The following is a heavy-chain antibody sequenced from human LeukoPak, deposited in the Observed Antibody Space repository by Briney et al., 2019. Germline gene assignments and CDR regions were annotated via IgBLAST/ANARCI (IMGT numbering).Heavy chain of an antibody. CDR2: ISYDGSNK. CDR1: GFTFSSYA. J-gene: IGHJ4*02. V-gene: IGHV3-30-3*01. D-gene: IGHD1-7*01. Sequence: PGGSLRLSCAASGFTFSSYAMHWVRQAPGKGLEWVAVISYDGSNKYYADSVKGRFTISRDNSKNTLYLQMNSLRAEDTAVYYCARVNWNYLAVDYWGQGTLVTVSS. CDR3: ARVNWNYLAVDY.